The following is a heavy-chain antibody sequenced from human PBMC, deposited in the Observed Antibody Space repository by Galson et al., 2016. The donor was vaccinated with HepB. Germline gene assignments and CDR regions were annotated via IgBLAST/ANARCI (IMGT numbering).Heavy chain of an antibody. CDR3: ARTTGDCGGDCSWFDP. CDR2: IFYSGTT. CDR1: GGSISRAKYY. J-gene: IGHJ5*01. V-gene: IGHV4-31*03. D-gene: IGHD2-21*01. Sequence: TLSLTCTVSGGSISRAKYYWSWIRRHPGRGLEWIGYIFYSGTTHYNPSLKSRVTISIDTSKNHFSLNLNSVTAADTAVYYCARTTGDCGGDCSWFDPWGQGTLVTVSS.